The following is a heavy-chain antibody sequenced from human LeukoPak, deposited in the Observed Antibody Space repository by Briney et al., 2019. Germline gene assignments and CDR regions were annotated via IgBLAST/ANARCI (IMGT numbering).Heavy chain of an antibody. J-gene: IGHJ4*02. V-gene: IGHV3-23*01. Sequence: GESLKISCAASGFTFSSYAMSWVRQAPGKGLEWVSAISGSGGSTYYADSVKDRFTISRDNSKNTLYLQMNSLRAEDTAVYYCATEDETYYDFWSGPTNTAFDYWGQGTLVTVSS. D-gene: IGHD3-3*01. CDR2: ISGSGGST. CDR3: ATEDETYYDFWSGPTNTAFDY. CDR1: GFTFSSYA.